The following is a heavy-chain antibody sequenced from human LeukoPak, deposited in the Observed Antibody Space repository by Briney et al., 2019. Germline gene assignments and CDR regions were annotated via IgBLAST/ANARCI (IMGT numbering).Heavy chain of an antibody. J-gene: IGHJ3*02. CDR1: GGSISSSSYY. D-gene: IGHD3-22*01. CDR2: IYYSGST. CDR3: ARDYYDSSGYSFDAFDI. Sequence: SETLSLTCTVSGGSISSSSYYWSWIRQPPGKGLEWIGYIYYSGSTNYNPSLKSRVTISVDTSKNQFSLKLSSVTAADTAVYYCARDYYDSSGYSFDAFDIWGQGTMVTVSS. V-gene: IGHV4-61*01.